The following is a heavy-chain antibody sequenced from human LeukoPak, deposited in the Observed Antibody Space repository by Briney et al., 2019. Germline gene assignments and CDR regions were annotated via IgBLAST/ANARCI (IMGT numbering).Heavy chain of an antibody. Sequence: SETLSLTCTVSGGSISSYYWSWLRQPAGKGLEWIGRIYTSGSINCTPSLKSRVPMSVDTSKNQISLKLSSVTAADTAVYYCARGCSGGSCGYLWGRGTLVTVSS. D-gene: IGHD2-15*01. CDR3: ARGCSGGSCGYL. CDR2: IYTSGSI. J-gene: IGHJ2*01. CDR1: GGSISSYY. V-gene: IGHV4-4*07.